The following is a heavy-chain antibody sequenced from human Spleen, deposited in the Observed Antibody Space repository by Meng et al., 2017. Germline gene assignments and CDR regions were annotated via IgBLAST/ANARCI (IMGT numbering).Heavy chain of an antibody. CDR1: GFTFSSYA. V-gene: IGHV4-34*01. D-gene: IGHD3-16*02. CDR2: INHSGST. Sequence: ESLKISCAASGFTFSSYAMSWVRQPPGKGLEWIGEINHSGSTNYNPSLKSRVTISVDTSKNQFSLKLSSVTAADTAVYYCARQAPLSPYYDYVWGSYRSKNWFDPWGQGTLVTVSS. CDR3: ARQAPLSPYYDYVWGSYRSKNWFDP. J-gene: IGHJ5*02.